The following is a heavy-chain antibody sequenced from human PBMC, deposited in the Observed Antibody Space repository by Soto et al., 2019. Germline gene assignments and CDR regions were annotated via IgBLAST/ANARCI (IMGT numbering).Heavy chain of an antibody. J-gene: IGHJ6*02. CDR1: GGTFNYDA. D-gene: IGHD4-17*01. CDR3: ARVLPTDYVDNYNNGMCV. CDR2: IIPIFNTA. Sequence: QVQLVQSGAEVKKPGSSVKVSCKASGGTFNYDAITWVRQAPGQGLAWMGRIIPIFNTANYAHKFQGRVTMCDDESTSTDDMELTSLRSEDTALYYCARVLPTDYVDNYNNGMCVWCQGTTVTVSS. V-gene: IGHV1-69*01.